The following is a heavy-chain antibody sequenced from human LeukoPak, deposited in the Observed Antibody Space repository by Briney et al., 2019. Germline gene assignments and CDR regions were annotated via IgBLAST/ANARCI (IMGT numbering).Heavy chain of an antibody. J-gene: IGHJ5*01. CDR1: GYTFTGYY. CDR3: ARRADNNWFDS. D-gene: IGHD1-26*01. Sequence: ASVKASCKASGYTFTGYYMHWVRQAPGQGLEWMGWINPNSGVTKYAQKFQGRVTMTRDTSISTAYLELNRLSSDDSAVFYCARRADNNWFDSWGQGTLVTVTS. V-gene: IGHV1-2*02. CDR2: INPNSGVT.